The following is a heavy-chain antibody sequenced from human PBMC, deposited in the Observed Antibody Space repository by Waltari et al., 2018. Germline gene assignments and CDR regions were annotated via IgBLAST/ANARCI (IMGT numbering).Heavy chain of an antibody. V-gene: IGHV1-2*02. CDR1: GYTFTGYY. D-gene: IGHD2-21*02. CDR2: INPNSGGT. Sequence: QVQLVQSGAEVKKPGASVKVSCKASGYTFTGYYRHWVRQAPGQGLEWMGGINPNSGGTNYAKKFKGRVTMTRDTSISTAYMELSRLRSDDTAVYYCARAWEVVTAIPNYWGQGTLVTVSS. J-gene: IGHJ4*02. CDR3: ARAWEVVTAIPNY.